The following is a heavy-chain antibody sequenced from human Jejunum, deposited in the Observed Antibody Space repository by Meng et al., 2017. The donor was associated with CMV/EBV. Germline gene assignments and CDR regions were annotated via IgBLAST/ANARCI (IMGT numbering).Heavy chain of an antibody. D-gene: IGHD3-10*01. CDR3: AREGVPTFRSLPDY. V-gene: IGHV3-23*03. CDR2: IFGGDSDT. CDR1: GLTFSIYA. J-gene: IGHJ4*02. Sequence: GLTFSIYAMSWVRQAPGKGLECVSTIFGGDSDTFYADSVKGRFTISRDNSKNTLYLQMTSLRPEDTAVYCCAREGVPTFRSLPDYWGRGTLVTVSS.